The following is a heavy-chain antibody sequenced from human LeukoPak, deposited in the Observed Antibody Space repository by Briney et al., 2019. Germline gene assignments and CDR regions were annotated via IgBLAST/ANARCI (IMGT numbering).Heavy chain of an antibody. Sequence: PSETLSLTCTVSGGSISSSSYYWGWIRQPPGKGLEWIGSIYYSGSTYYNPSLKSRVTISVDTSKNQFSLKLSSVTAADTAVYYCARDRNYGWYFDLWGRGTLVTVSS. CDR1: GGSISSSSYY. J-gene: IGHJ2*01. CDR3: ARDRNYGWYFDL. D-gene: IGHD1-7*01. CDR2: IYYSGST. V-gene: IGHV4-39*07.